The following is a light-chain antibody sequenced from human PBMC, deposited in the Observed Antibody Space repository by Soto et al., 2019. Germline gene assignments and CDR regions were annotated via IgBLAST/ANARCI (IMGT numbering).Light chain of an antibody. V-gene: IGLV1-44*01. J-gene: IGLJ3*02. CDR3: AAWDDGLNGSV. CDR2: RND. Sequence: QLVLTQPASASGTPGQRVTISCSGSYSNIGTNTLNWYQQLPGTAPKLLIYRNDQRPSGVPDRFSGSKSGTSASLTICGPQSEDEADYYCAAWDDGLNGSVFGGRTKVTVL. CDR1: YSNIGTNT.